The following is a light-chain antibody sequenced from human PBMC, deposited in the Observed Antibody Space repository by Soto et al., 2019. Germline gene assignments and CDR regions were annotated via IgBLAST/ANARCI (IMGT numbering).Light chain of an antibody. CDR2: GAS. Sequence: EIVLTQSPGTLSLSPGERATLSCRASQSVSSNLAWYQQKPGQAPRLLIYGASTRATGIPARFSGSGSGTEFTLTISSLQSEDFAVYYCQQYNNFLTFGGGTKVEIK. J-gene: IGKJ4*01. CDR3: QQYNNFLT. CDR1: QSVSSN. V-gene: IGKV3-15*01.